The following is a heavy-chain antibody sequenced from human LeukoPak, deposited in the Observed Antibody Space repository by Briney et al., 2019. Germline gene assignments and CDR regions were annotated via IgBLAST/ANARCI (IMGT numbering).Heavy chain of an antibody. CDR1: GFTFSTYV. V-gene: IGHV3-23*01. Sequence: PGGSLRLSCAASGFTFSTYVMTWVRQGPGKGLEWVSSITGTGDSTYYADSVKGRFTISRDNSKNTLSLQMNSLRAEDTAVYFCAKRGGIAEFNWFDPWGQGALVTVSS. CDR2: ITGTGDST. J-gene: IGHJ5*02. D-gene: IGHD1-14*01. CDR3: AKRGGIAEFNWFDP.